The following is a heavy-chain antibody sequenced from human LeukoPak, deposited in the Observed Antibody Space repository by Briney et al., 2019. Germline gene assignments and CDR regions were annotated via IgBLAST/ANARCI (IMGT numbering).Heavy chain of an antibody. CDR1: GGSISSYY. J-gene: IGHJ4*02. V-gene: IGHV4-59*01. CDR2: IYYSGIT. CDR3: ARLRALSYYDSSGDLYYFEY. Sequence: SETLSLTCTVPGGSISSYYWSWLRQPPGKGLEWIGFIYYSGITDYNPSLKSRVTISVDTSKNQFSLKLTSVTAADTAVYYCARLRALSYYDSSGDLYYFEYWGQGTLVTVSS. D-gene: IGHD3-22*01.